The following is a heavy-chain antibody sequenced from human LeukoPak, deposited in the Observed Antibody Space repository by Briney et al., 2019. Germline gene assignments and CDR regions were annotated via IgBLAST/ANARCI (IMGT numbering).Heavy chain of an antibody. Sequence: SVKVSCKASGGTFSSYAISWVRQAPGQGLEWMGGIIPIFGTANYAQKFQGRVTITADESTSTAYMELSSLRSEDTAVYYCARGTTPYGDEYYFDYWGQGTLVTVSS. CDR2: IIPIFGTA. CDR1: GGTFSSYA. CDR3: ARGTTPYGDEYYFDY. J-gene: IGHJ4*02. D-gene: IGHD4/OR15-4a*01. V-gene: IGHV1-69*13.